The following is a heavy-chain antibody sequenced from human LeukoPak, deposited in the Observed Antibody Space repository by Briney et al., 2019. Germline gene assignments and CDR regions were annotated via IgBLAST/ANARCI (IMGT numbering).Heavy chain of an antibody. Sequence: GGSLRLSCAASGFPFSSYGMSWVRQAPGKGLEWVSVISGSGGGTYYADSVKGRFTISRDNSKNTLSLQMNSLRAEDTAVYYCAKLYGSGDYWGQGTLVTVSS. V-gene: IGHV3-23*01. D-gene: IGHD3-10*01. CDR2: ISGSGGGT. J-gene: IGHJ4*02. CDR3: AKLYGSGDY. CDR1: GFPFSSYG.